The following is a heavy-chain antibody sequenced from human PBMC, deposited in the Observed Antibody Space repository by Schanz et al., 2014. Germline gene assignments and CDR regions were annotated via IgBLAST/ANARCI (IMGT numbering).Heavy chain of an antibody. V-gene: IGHV1-8*02. CDR2: MNSKTGNT. Sequence: QVQLVQSGAEVMKPGSSVKVSCKASGGTFSSYTINWVRQATGQGLEWMGWMNSKTGNTGYAQRFQGRVTMTRNTSISTVYMEVSGLRSEDTAVYYCAKVDRTRYYAMDVWGRGTTVTVSS. D-gene: IGHD3-9*01. CDR1: GGTFSSYT. CDR3: AKVDRTRYYAMDV. J-gene: IGHJ6*02.